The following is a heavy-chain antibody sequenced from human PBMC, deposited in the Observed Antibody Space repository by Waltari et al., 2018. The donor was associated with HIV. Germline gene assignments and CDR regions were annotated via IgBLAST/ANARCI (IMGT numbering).Heavy chain of an antibody. D-gene: IGHD3-16*01. Sequence: QVQLQESGPGLARSSQTLSLACSVPGDSMKITRYFWCWVRQSAGRGLEWIGRINTRGETKYNPSLKGRFVMSIDAPRKMFFLNLTSISAADTGTYFCAREDYDQFWGSPLYIFDSWGLGTVITVSS. V-gene: IGHV4-61*02. CDR3: AREDYDQFWGSPLYIFDS. CDR1: GDSMKITRYF. J-gene: IGHJ4*02. CDR2: INTRGET.